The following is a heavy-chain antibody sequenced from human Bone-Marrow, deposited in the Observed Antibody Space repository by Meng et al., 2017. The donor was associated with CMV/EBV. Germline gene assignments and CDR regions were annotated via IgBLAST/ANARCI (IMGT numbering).Heavy chain of an antibody. V-gene: IGHV3-30*03. CDR2: ISYDGGDK. J-gene: IGHJ6*02. CDR3: ARVGGKRTAARLNPHCYGLDV. D-gene: IGHD6-6*01. CDR1: GITFRSYA. Sequence: GGSLRLSCAASGITFRSYAMHWVRQAPGKGLEWVAAISYDGGDKYYGDSVKGRFTISRDNSKNTLYLQMSGLRPEDTAVYYCARVGGKRTAARLNPHCYGLDVWGQGTPVTVSS.